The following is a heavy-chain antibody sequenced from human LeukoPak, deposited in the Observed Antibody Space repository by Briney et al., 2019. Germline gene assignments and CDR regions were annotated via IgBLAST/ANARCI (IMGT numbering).Heavy chain of an antibody. D-gene: IGHD5-24*01. V-gene: IGHV3-74*01. Sequence: GGSLRLSCAASGFNFGSHWMHWVRQTPGQGLLWVSRINSGGSGTSYADSVEGRFTISRDNAKNSLYLQMNSLRAEDTAIYYCTRVGYIDEGIDYWGQGTLVTVSS. CDR1: GFNFGSHW. CDR3: TRVGYIDEGIDY. CDR2: INSGGSGT. J-gene: IGHJ4*02.